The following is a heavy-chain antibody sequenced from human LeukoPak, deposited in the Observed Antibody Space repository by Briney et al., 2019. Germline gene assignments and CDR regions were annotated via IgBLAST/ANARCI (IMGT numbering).Heavy chain of an antibody. D-gene: IGHD1-26*01. Sequence: ASVKVSCKAPGGTFSSYAISWVRQAPGQGLEWMGRIIPIFGTANYAQKFQGRVTITTDESTSTAYMELSSLRSEDTAVYYCARVYSGSSLGDYWGQGTLVTVSS. J-gene: IGHJ4*02. CDR1: GGTFSSYA. V-gene: IGHV1-69*05. CDR2: IIPIFGTA. CDR3: ARVYSGSSLGDY.